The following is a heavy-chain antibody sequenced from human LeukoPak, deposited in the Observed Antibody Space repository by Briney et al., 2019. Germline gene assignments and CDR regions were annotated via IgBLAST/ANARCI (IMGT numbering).Heavy chain of an antibody. CDR3: TTGTLFTYYDILTGYYTPDY. CDR1: GFTFSNAW. J-gene: IGHJ4*02. D-gene: IGHD3-9*01. CDR2: IKSKTDGGTT. V-gene: IGHV3-15*07. Sequence: PGGSLRLSCAASGFTFSNAWMNWVRQAPGKGLEWVGRIKSKTDGGTTDYAAPVKGRFTISRDDSKNTLYLQMNSLKTEDTAVYYCTTGTLFTYYDILTGYYTPDYWGQGTLVTASS.